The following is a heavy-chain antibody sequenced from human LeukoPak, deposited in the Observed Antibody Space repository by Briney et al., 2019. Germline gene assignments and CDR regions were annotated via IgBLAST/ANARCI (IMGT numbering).Heavy chain of an antibody. V-gene: IGHV3-11*01. CDR1: GFTFSDYY. CDR2: ISSSGSTI. D-gene: IGHD3-10*01. J-gene: IGHJ3*02. Sequence: GGSLRLSCAASGFTFSDYYMSWIRQAPGKGLKWVSYISSSGSTIYYADSVKGRFTISRDNAKNSLYLQMNSLTAEDTAVYYCARWEVRLNAFKMWGQGTMVTVSS. CDR3: ARWEVRLNAFKM.